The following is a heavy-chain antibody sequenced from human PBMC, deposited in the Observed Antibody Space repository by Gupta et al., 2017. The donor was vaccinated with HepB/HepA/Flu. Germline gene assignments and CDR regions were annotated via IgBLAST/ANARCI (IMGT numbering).Heavy chain of an antibody. D-gene: IGHD1-26*01. CDR3: AKLSSGNAFDI. Sequence: EVQLLESGGGLVQPGGSLRLSCAASGFSFRDYAMSWVRQAPGKGLVWASTISGSGLSSYYADSVKGRFTISRDNSKNTLYLQMSSLRAEDTAVYYCAKLSSGNAFDIWGQGAMVTVSS. V-gene: IGHV3-23*01. CDR2: ISGSGLSS. CDR1: GFSFRDYA. J-gene: IGHJ3*02.